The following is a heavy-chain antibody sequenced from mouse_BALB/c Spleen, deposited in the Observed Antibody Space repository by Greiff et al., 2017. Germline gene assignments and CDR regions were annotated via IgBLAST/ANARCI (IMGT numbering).Heavy chain of an antibody. Sequence: VHVKQSGPELVKPGASVKIPCKASGYTFTDYNMDWVKQSHGKSLEWIGDINPNNGGTIYNQKFKGKATLTVDKSSSTAYMELRSLTSEDTAVYYCARIYDGYIMDYWGQGTSVTVSS. CDR1: GYTFTDYN. CDR3: ARIYDGYIMDY. V-gene: IGHV1-18*01. D-gene: IGHD2-3*01. J-gene: IGHJ4*01. CDR2: INPNNGGT.